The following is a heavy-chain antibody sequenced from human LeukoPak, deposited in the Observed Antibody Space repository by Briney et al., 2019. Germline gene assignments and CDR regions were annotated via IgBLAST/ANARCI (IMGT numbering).Heavy chain of an antibody. CDR2: IYSGGST. CDR1: GFTVSSNY. J-gene: IGHJ4*02. CDR3: ARVEGSGSYPFDY. Sequence: GRSLRLSCAASGFTVSSNYMSWVRQAPGKGLEWVSGIYSGGSTYYADSVKGRFTISRDNSKNTRYLQMNSLRAEDTAVYYCARVEGSGSYPFDYWGQGTLVTVSS. V-gene: IGHV3-66*01. D-gene: IGHD3-10*01.